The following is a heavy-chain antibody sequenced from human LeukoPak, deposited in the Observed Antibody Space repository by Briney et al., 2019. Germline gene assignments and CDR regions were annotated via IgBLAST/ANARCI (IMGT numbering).Heavy chain of an antibody. CDR1: GFTFSSYW. D-gene: IGHD2-15*01. CDR3: VRGGESTWS. J-gene: IGHJ5*02. V-gene: IGHV3-74*01. Sequence: GGSLRLSCAASGFTFSSYWMHWVRQAPGKGPGWVSRINNDGSGTTYADSVKGRFTSSRDDAKNTLYLQMNSLRAEDTAVYYCVRGGESTWSWGQGTLVTVSS. CDR2: INNDGSGT.